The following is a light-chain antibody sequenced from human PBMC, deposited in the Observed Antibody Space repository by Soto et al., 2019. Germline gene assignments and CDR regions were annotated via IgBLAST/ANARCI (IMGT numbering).Light chain of an antibody. V-gene: IGKV3-20*01. J-gene: IGKJ1*01. CDR3: QQYGLSPRT. CDR1: QSVSSSY. CDR2: ASS. Sequence: EIVLTQSPGTLSLSPGERATLSCRASQSVSSSYLAWYQQKPGQAPRLFIYASSIRATGIPDWFSGSGSGTDFTLTISRLEPEDFAVYYCQQYGLSPRTFGRGTKVEIK.